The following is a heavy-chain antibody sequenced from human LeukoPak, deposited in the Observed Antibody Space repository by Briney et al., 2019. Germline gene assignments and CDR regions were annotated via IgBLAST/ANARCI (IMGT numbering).Heavy chain of an antibody. CDR1: GFTFGNFW. J-gene: IGHJ4*02. Sequence: GGSLRLSCAASGFTFGNFWMTWVRQAPGKGLEWVANVKPDGSEKYYVDSVKGRFTISRDNAKTSIYLQMNSLRAEDTAVYYCARDLSGITGYTYGRGIDYWGQGTLVTVSS. CDR3: ARDLSGITGYTYGRGIDY. D-gene: IGHD5-18*01. CDR2: VKPDGSEK. V-gene: IGHV3-7*01.